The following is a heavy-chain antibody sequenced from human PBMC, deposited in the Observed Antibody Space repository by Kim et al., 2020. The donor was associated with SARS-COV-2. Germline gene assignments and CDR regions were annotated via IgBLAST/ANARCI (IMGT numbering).Heavy chain of an antibody. J-gene: IGHJ4*02. CDR1: GFTFSSYA. Sequence: GGSLRLSCAASGFTFSSYAMHWVRQAPGKGLEWVAVISYDGSNKYYADSVKGRFTISRDNSKNTLYLQMNSLRAEDTAVYYCARLYLVTEYDFWSGDGGDFDYWGQGTLVTVSS. D-gene: IGHD3-3*01. CDR2: ISYDGSNK. CDR3: ARLYLVTEYDFWSGDGGDFDY. V-gene: IGHV3-30-3*01.